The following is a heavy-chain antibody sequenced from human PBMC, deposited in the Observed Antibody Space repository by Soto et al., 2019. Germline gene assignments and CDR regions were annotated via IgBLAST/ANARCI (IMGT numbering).Heavy chain of an antibody. CDR1: GGTFSSYT. Sequence: SVKVSCKASGGTFSSYTISWVRQAPGQGLEWMGRIIPILGIANYAQKFQGRVTITADKSTSTAYMELSSLRSEDTAVYYCARGLCSGGSCYRGANDYWGQGTLVTVSS. D-gene: IGHD2-15*01. CDR3: ARGLCSGGSCYRGANDY. CDR2: IIPILGIA. V-gene: IGHV1-69*02. J-gene: IGHJ4*02.